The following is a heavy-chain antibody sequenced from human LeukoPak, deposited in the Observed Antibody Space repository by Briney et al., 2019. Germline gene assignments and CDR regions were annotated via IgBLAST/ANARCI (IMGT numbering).Heavy chain of an antibody. J-gene: IGHJ6*03. CDR1: GFTFSSYG. CDR2: IRYDGDNE. CDR3: AKGKYYYFYMDV. Sequence: GGSLRLSCAASGFTFSSYGMHWVRQAPGKGLEWVAFIRYDGDNEYYTDSVKGRFTISRDNSKNTLYLQMNSLRVEDTAVYYCAKGKYYYFYMDVWGKGTTVTISS. V-gene: IGHV3-30*02.